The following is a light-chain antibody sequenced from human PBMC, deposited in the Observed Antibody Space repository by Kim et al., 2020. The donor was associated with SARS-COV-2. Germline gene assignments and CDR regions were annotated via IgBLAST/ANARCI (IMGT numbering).Light chain of an antibody. CDR1: NIGGKN. CDR3: QVWDSSKAV. CDR2: RDS. Sequence: SYELTQPLSVSVALGQTARITCGGYNIGGKNVHWYQQKPGQAPLLVIYRDSSPPSGIPQRFSGSNSGNTATLTISRAQAGDEADYYCQVWDSSKAVCGGG. J-gene: IGLJ3*02. V-gene: IGLV3-9*01.